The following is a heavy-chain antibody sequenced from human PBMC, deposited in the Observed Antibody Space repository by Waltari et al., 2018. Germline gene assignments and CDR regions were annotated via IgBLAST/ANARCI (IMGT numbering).Heavy chain of an antibody. CDR3: ARGSGAIY. Sequence: QLQMQESGPGLVRPSETLSPTCAVSGGSITTITYFWGWIRQPPGKGLEWRASFSYNGNTYYNPALKSRVTISGDTSKNQFSLVLTSVTAADTAVDYCARGSGAIYWGHGTLVTVSS. D-gene: IGHD3-10*01. J-gene: IGHJ4*01. CDR2: FSYNGNT. V-gene: IGHV4-39*07. CDR1: GGSITTITYF.